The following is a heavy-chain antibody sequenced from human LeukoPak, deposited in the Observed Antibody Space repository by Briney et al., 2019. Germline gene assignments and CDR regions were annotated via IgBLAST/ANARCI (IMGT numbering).Heavy chain of an antibody. CDR1: VGSISSGDYY. CDR3: ARGYDFWSGYYPPAGWFDL. V-gene: IGHV4-30-4*08. CDR2: IYYSGST. D-gene: IGHD3-3*01. Sequence: PSETLSLTCTLSVGSISSGDYYWSWIRQPPGKGLELIGYIYYSGSTYYNPSLKSRVTISVDTSKNQFPLKLSSVTAADPAVYYCARGYDFWSGYYPPAGWFDLWGQGTLVTVSS. J-gene: IGHJ5*02.